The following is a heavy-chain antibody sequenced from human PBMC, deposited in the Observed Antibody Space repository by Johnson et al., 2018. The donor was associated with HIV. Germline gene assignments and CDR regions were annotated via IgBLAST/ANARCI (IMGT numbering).Heavy chain of an antibody. CDR3: AKARERWDPLLDAFDD. CDR2: IFSGGST. CDR1: GFTVSSNY. J-gene: IGHJ3*01. V-gene: IGHV3-66*01. Sequence: VQLMESGGGLVQPGGSLRLSCAASGFTVSSNYMTWVRQAPGKGLEWVSVIFSGGSTYYADSVKGRLTISRDNSKNTLYLQTNSLRAEDTAVYYFAKARERWDPLLDAFDDWGQGTMVIVSS. D-gene: IGHD1-26*01.